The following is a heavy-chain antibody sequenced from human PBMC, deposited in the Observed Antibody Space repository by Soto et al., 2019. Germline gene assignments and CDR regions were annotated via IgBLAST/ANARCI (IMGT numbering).Heavy chain of an antibody. CDR3: ARRHGLDIDAYY. Sequence: SETLSLTCTVSGGSISSGDYYWSWIRQPPGKGLEWIGYIYYSGSTYYNPSLKSRVTISVDTSKNQFSLKLSSVTAADTAVYFGARRHGLDIDAYYWGKGTLVTSPQ. CDR1: GGSISSGDYY. CDR2: IYYSGST. V-gene: IGHV4-30-4*01. D-gene: IGHD3-10*01. J-gene: IGHJ4*02.